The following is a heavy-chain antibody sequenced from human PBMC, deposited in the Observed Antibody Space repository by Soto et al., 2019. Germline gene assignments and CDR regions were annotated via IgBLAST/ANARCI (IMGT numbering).Heavy chain of an antibody. CDR3: ATRYSSGWYYGY. Sequence: GGSLRLSCVGSGFTFNNYGIHWVRQAPGKGLEWVSVIYSGGSTYYADSVKGRFTISRDNSKNTLYLQMNSLRAEDTAVYYCATRYSSGWYYGYWGQGTLVTVSS. D-gene: IGHD6-19*01. V-gene: IGHV3-53*01. CDR1: GFTFNNYG. J-gene: IGHJ4*02. CDR2: IYSGGST.